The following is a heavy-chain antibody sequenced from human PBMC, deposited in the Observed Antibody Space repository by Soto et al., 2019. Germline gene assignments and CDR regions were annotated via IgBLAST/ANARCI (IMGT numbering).Heavy chain of an antibody. J-gene: IGHJ4*02. CDR3: ARVSSSWYFDF. CDR2: IKVDGSEK. CDR1: GFTFSSFW. V-gene: IGHV3-7*01. D-gene: IGHD6-13*01. Sequence: GALRLSCAASGFTFSSFWMSWVRQAPGKGLEWVANIKVDGSEKYYVDSVKGRFTISRDNAKNSLYLQMNSLRAEDTTVYYCARVSSSWYFDFWGQGTLVTISS.